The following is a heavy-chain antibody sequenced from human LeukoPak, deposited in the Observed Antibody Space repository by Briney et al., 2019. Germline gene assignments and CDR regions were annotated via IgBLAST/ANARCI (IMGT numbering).Heavy chain of an antibody. CDR1: GGSISSGDYY. CDR2: INRSGST. D-gene: IGHD5-24*01. Sequence: PSETLSLTCTVSGGSISSGDYYWSWIRQPPGKGLEWIGEINRSGSTNYNPSLKSRVTISVDTSKNQFSLKLSSVTAADTAVYYCARGGWLHLYDYWGQGTLVTVSS. V-gene: IGHV4-39*07. J-gene: IGHJ4*02. CDR3: ARGGWLHLYDY.